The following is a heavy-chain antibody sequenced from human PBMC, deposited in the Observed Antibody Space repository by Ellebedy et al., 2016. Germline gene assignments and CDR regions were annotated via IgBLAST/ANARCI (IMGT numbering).Heavy chain of an antibody. J-gene: IGHJ4*02. CDR2: IYYSGST. CDR3: AREVRDIWGSGSYAID. Sequence: SETLSLTCTVSGGSISRSSYYWGWIRQPPGKGLEWIGSIYYSGSTYYNPSLKSRVTISVDTSKNQFSLKLSSVTAADTAVYYCAREVRDIWGSGSYAIDWGQGTLVTVSS. CDR1: GGSISRSSYY. D-gene: IGHD3-10*01. V-gene: IGHV4-39*02.